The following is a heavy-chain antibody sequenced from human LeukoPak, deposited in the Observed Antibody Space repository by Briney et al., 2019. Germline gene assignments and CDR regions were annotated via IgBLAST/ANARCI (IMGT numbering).Heavy chain of an antibody. D-gene: IGHD5-24*01. CDR2: IKKDGGET. Sequence: GGSLRLSCVASRFTFSNYWMTWVRQAPGKGLERVANIKKDGGETYYMESVKGRFTISRGNARNSLYLQMNSLTVEDTAVYYCARDMGWQQFDQWGQGTLVTVSS. CDR3: ARDMGWQQFDQ. CDR1: RFTFSNYW. J-gene: IGHJ4*02. V-gene: IGHV3-7*01.